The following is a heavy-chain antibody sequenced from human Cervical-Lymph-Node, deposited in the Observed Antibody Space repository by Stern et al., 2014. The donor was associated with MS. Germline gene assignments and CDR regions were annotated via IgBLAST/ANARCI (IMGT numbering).Heavy chain of an antibody. V-gene: IGHV3-74*02. CDR2: LNGDGSST. J-gene: IGHJ4*02. D-gene: IGHD1-26*01. CDR1: GFTFRLSW. Sequence: VQLVASGGDLVQPGGSLSLSCAASGFTFRLSWIHWVLQAPGKGLVWVSRLNGDGSSTAYADSVKGRFTSSRDNAKNTVSLQMNSLRVEDTAVYYCARVRYRGFEGSINXXXXGGQGTLVTVSS. CDR3: ARVRYRGFEGSINXXXX.